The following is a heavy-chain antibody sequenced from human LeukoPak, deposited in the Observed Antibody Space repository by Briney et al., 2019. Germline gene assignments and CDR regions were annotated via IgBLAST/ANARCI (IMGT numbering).Heavy chain of an antibody. CDR1: GFSVSSNY. V-gene: IGHV3-53*05. CDR2: IYSGGST. CDR3: ARAGDITIFGVVVFDY. Sequence: GGSLRLSCAVSGFSVSSNYMSWVRQAPGKGLEWVSVIYSGGSTYYADSVKGRFTISRDNTKNTLYLQMNSLRAEDTAVYYCARAGDITIFGVVVFDYWGQGTVVTVSS. D-gene: IGHD3-3*01. J-gene: IGHJ4*02.